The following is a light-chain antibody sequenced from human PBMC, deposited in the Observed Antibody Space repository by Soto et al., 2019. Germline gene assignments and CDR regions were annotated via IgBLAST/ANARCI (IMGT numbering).Light chain of an antibody. CDR1: QSVSSSY. V-gene: IGKV3-20*01. CDR2: GAS. CDR3: QQLRT. Sequence: VMTQSPDTLSASTGERVSLSCRASQSVSSSYLAWYQQKPGQAPRLLIYGASSRATGIPDRFSGSGSGTDFTLTISRLEPEDFAVYYCQQLRTFGQGTKVDVK. J-gene: IGKJ1*01.